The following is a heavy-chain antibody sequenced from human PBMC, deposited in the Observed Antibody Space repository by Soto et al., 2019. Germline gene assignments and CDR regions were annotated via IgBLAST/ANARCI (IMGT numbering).Heavy chain of an antibody. Sequence: QLQLQESGPGLVKPSETLSLTCTVSGGSISGSSYYWGWIRQPPGKGLEWIGSIYYSGSTYYNPSLKSRVTISVDTSKNQFSLKLSSVTAADTAVYYCASYGSGSYYTPGFDYWGQGTLVTVSS. CDR1: GGSISGSSYY. V-gene: IGHV4-39*01. J-gene: IGHJ4*02. CDR3: ASYGSGSYYTPGFDY. CDR2: IYYSGST. D-gene: IGHD3-10*01.